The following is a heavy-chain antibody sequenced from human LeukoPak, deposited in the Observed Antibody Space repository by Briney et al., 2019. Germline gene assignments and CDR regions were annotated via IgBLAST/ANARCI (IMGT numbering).Heavy chain of an antibody. V-gene: IGHV3-23*01. CDR1: GFTFSSYA. CDR3: AKFDDSSGYYRY. CDR2: ISGSGGST. J-gene: IGHJ4*02. Sequence: PGGSLRLSCATSGFTFSSYAMSWVRQAPGKGLEWVSAISGSGGSTYYADSVKGRFTISRDNSKNTLYLQMNSLRAEDTAVYYCAKFDDSSGYYRYWGQGTLVTVSS. D-gene: IGHD3-22*01.